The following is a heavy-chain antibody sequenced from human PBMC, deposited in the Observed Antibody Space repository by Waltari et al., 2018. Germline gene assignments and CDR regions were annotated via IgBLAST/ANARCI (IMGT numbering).Heavy chain of an antibody. CDR3: VRSAFMDV. J-gene: IGHJ6*02. CDR2: IKSDGSST. CDR1: GFSFSTYW. Sequence: EVQLVASGGGLVQPGGSLRLSCAASGFSFSTYWMNWARQAPGEGLVWVSRIKSDGSSTTYADSVKGRFTTSRDNARNTLYLQMNSLRADDTAVYYCVRSAFMDVWGQGTTVTVSS. V-gene: IGHV3-74*01.